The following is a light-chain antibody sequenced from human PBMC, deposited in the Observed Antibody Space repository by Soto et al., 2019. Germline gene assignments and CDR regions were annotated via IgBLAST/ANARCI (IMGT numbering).Light chain of an antibody. CDR2: GAS. CDR3: QQYGSTPWT. V-gene: IGKV3-20*01. Sequence: ETVLTQSQSTLSLSPGERATLSCRASQSVSSSYLAWYQQKPGQAPRLLIYGASSRATGIPDRFSGSGSGTDFTLTISRLEPEDFAVYYCQQYGSTPWTFGQGTKVEIK. J-gene: IGKJ1*01. CDR1: QSVSSSY.